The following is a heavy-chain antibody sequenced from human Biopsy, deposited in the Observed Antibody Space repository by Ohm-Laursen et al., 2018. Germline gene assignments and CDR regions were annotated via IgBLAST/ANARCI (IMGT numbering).Heavy chain of an antibody. CDR2: ISWNSVGV. CDR1: GFIFDDYA. J-gene: IGHJ3*02. V-gene: IGHV3-9*01. CDR3: AKIHCSGGSCYPNAFDM. Sequence: SLRLSCAASGFIFDDYAMHWVRQAPGKGLEWVSGISWNSVGVGYADSVKGRFTISRDNAKNFLYLEMNNLRPEDTALYYCAKIHCSGGSCYPNAFDMWGHGARVTVS. D-gene: IGHD2-15*01.